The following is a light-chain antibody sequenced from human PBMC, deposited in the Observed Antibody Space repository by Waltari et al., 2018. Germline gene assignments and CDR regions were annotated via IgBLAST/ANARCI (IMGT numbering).Light chain of an antibody. CDR3: QQYNNYLWS. CDR2: TAS. J-gene: IGKJ1*01. V-gene: IGKV1-5*03. CDR1: QSIDNW. Sequence: IKMTQSPLTLSASVGHRVTIPCRASQSIDNWVAWYQHKPGKAPKLLIQTASSLGSGVPSRFSGSGSGTEFILTINSLQPDDVATYYCQQYNNYLWSFGQGTKVEIK.